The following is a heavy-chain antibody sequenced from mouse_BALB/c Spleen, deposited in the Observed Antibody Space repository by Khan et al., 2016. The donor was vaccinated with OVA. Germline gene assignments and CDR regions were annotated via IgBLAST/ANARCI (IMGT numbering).Heavy chain of an antibody. CDR2: INPSTAYT. J-gene: IGHJ2*01. D-gene: IGHD1-1*01. CDR3: ARRGLRWDFDY. V-gene: IGHV1-7*01. Sequence: QVQLQQPGAELAKPGASVKMSCKASGYTFINYWILWVKQRPGQGLEWIGYINPSTAYTEYNQNFKDKATLTADKSSRTAYMQLSSLTSADSAVYYGARRGLRWDFDYGGQGTTLTVSS. CDR1: GYTFINYW.